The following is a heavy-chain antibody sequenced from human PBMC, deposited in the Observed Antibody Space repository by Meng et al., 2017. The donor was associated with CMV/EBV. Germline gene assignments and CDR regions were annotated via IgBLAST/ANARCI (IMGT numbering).Heavy chain of an antibody. J-gene: IGHJ4*02. CDR1: GGSISGSSYY. Sequence: SETLSLTCTVSGGSISGSSYYWGWIRQPPGKGLEWIGSIYYSGSTYYNPSLKSRVTISVDTSKNQFSLKLSSVTAADTAVYYCASSVKHITIFGVAKTNLNFDYWGQGTLVTVSS. CDR3: ASSVKHITIFGVAKTNLNFDY. V-gene: IGHV4-39*07. D-gene: IGHD3-3*01. CDR2: IYYSGST.